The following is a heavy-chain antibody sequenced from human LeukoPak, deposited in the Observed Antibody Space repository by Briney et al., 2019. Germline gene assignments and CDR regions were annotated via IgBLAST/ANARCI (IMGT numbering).Heavy chain of an antibody. CDR2: IYDSGST. D-gene: IGHD3-9*01. Sequence: SSETLSLTCTVSGGSISSYYWSWVRQPPGKGLEWIGYIYDSGSTKYNPSLKSRVIISEDTSKNQFSLKLSSVTAADTAVYYCARVFSDWSSDYWGQGTLVTVSS. CDR3: ARVFSDWSSDY. CDR1: GGSISSYY. J-gene: IGHJ4*02. V-gene: IGHV4-59*01.